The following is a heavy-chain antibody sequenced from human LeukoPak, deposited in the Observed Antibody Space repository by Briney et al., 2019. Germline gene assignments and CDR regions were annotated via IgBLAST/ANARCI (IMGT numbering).Heavy chain of an antibody. D-gene: IGHD3-16*01. J-gene: IGHJ3*02. CDR1: GFTLSPYG. CDR2: FYGDGSRT. V-gene: IGHV3-74*01. Sequence: GGTLRLSCAASGFTLSPYGMTWVRQAPGKGLVWVSRFYGDGSRTNCADSVKGRFTISRDNAKNTLYLKMKSLRAEDTAVYYCARSGGEALHIWGGGAMAIVSS. CDR3: ARSGGEALHI.